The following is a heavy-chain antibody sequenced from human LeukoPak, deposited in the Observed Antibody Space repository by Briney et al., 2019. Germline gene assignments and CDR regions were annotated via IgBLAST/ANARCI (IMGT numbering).Heavy chain of an antibody. Sequence: SQTLSVTCAISGDSFSSNSAAWNWIRQSPSRGLEWLGRTYYRSKWYNNYAVSVKRRLTINPDTSKNQFSLQRNSVTPENTAVYSCATGDQYFDYWAQGTLVTVPS. CDR2: TYYRSKWYN. CDR3: ATGDQYFDY. D-gene: IGHD3-16*01. V-gene: IGHV6-1*01. CDR1: GDSFSSNSAA. J-gene: IGHJ4*02.